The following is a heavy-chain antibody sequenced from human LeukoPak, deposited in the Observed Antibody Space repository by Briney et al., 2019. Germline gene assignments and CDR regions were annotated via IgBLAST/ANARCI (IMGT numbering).Heavy chain of an antibody. Sequence: SETLSLTCAVSGGSISSAGYSWSWIRQPPGKGLEWIGYIYHGGSTYYSPSPSLKSRVTISVDTSNNQFSLSLTSVTAADTAVYYCARVRTGGYADYWGQGTLVTVSS. D-gene: IGHD5-12*01. CDR1: GGSISSAGYS. J-gene: IGHJ4*02. V-gene: IGHV4-30-2*01. CDR2: IYHGGST. CDR3: ARVRTGGYADY.